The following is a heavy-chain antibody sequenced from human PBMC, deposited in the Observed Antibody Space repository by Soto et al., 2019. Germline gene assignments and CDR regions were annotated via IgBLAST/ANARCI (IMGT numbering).Heavy chain of an antibody. V-gene: IGHV4-59*01. D-gene: IGHD3-3*01. CDR2: IYYSGST. Sequence: PSETLSLTCTVSGGSISSYYWSWIRQPPGKGLEWIGYIYYSGSTNYNPSLKSRVTISVDTSKNQFSLKLSSVTAADTAVYYCASDGLNDFWSGTAYYYYGMDVWGQGTTVTVSS. J-gene: IGHJ6*02. CDR3: ASDGLNDFWSGTAYYYYGMDV. CDR1: GGSISSYY.